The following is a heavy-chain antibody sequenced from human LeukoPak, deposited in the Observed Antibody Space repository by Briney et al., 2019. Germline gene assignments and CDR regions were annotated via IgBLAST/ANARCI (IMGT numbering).Heavy chain of an antibody. V-gene: IGHV1-69*13. CDR1: GYTFTSYG. CDR2: IIPIFGTA. D-gene: IGHD3-9*01. CDR3: ARDPSITIFSSDAFDI. Sequence: SVKVSCKASGYTFTSYGISWVRQAPGQGLEWMGGIIPIFGTANYAQKFQGRVTITADESTSTAYMELSSLRSEDTAVYYCARDPSITIFSSDAFDIWGQGTMVTVSS. J-gene: IGHJ3*02.